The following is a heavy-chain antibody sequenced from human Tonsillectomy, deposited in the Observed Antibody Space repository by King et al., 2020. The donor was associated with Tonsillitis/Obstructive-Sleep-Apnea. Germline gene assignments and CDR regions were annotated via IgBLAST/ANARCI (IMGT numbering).Heavy chain of an antibody. V-gene: IGHV6-1*01. CDR1: GDSVSSNSAA. J-gene: IGHJ5*02. Sequence: VQLQQSGPGLVKPSQTLSLTCAISGDSVSSNSAAWNWIRQSPSRGLDWLGRTYYRSKWYNDYAVSVKSRITINPDTSKNPFSLKLNSVTPEDTAVYYCARDYDYYDSSGYYHTWFDPWGQGTLVTVSS. D-gene: IGHD3-22*01. CDR2: TYYRSKWYN. CDR3: ARDYDYYDSSGYYHTWFDP.